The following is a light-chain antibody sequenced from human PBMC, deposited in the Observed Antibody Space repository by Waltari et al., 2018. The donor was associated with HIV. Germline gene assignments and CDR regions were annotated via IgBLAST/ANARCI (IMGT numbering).Light chain of an antibody. CDR2: EGD. V-gene: IGLV2-23*01. CDR3: CSYAGSSTYVV. CDR1: SSDVGSYNF. Sequence: QSALTQPASVSGSPGQSITISCTGTSSDVGSYNFFSWYQQPPGNAPKLIIYEGDKRPSGVSYRFSGSKSGSTASLTISGLQAEDEADYYCCSYAGSSTYVVFGGGTQLTVL. J-gene: IGLJ2*01.